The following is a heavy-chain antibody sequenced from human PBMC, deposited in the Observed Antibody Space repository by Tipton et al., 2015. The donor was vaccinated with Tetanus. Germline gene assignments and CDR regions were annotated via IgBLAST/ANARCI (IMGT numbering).Heavy chain of an antibody. Sequence: SLRLSCAASGFAFSSYSMNWVRQAPGKGLEWVSSISPRATYRYYADSVKGRFTISRDNAKNSLYLQMISLRAEDTAVYSCARGMAEASNCGGDCYSDYWGQGTLVTVSS. CDR3: ARGMAEASNCGGDCYSDY. CDR1: GFAFSSYS. D-gene: IGHD2-21*02. CDR2: ISPRATYR. V-gene: IGHV3-21*01. J-gene: IGHJ4*02.